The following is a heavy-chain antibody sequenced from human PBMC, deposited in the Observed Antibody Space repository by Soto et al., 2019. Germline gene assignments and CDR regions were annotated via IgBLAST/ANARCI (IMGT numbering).Heavy chain of an antibody. CDR3: AAASSWRLDY. Sequence: QVQLQESGPGLVRPSGTLSLTCNVSGDSISSSNWWSWVRQHPGKGLEGIGEMHHTGSTNYNPSLESRVSISLDKSKNRFSLNLSSVTVADTAVYYCAAASSWRLDYGGQGALITVSS. J-gene: IGHJ4*02. CDR2: MHHTGST. V-gene: IGHV4-4*02. CDR1: GDSISSSNW. D-gene: IGHD6-13*01.